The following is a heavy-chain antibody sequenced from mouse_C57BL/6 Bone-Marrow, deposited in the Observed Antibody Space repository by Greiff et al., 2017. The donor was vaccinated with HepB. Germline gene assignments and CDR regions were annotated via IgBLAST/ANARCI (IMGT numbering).Heavy chain of an antibody. D-gene: IGHD2-1*01. CDR2: IDPENGDT. CDR3: TFYGNYPYFDY. V-gene: IGHV14-4*01. Sequence: EVQLQQSGAELVRPGASVKLSCTASGFNIKDDYMHWVKQRPEQGLEWIGWIDPENGDTEYASKFQGKATITADTSSNTAYLQLSSLISEDTAVYYCTFYGNYPYFDYWGQGTTLTVSS. CDR1: GFNIKDDY. J-gene: IGHJ2*01.